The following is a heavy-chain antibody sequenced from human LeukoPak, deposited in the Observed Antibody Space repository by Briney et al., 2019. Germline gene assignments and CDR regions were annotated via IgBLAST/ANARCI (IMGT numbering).Heavy chain of an antibody. V-gene: IGHV3-53*05. CDR1: GFTVSTNY. CDR3: VRGYSFGPYGMDV. CDR2: IYAGGNT. J-gene: IGHJ6*02. Sequence: GGSLRLSCAAPGFTVSTNYMSWVRQAPGKGLEWVSVIYAGGNTYYADSVKGRFTISRDNSKNTLYLQMSSLRAEDTAVYFCVRGYSFGPYGMDVWGQGTTVTVSS. D-gene: IGHD2-15*01.